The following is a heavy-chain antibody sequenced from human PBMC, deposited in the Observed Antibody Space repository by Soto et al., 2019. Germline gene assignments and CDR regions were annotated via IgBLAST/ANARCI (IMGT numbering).Heavy chain of an antibody. V-gene: IGHV3-53*02. J-gene: IGHJ4*02. Sequence: EVQRVETGGGLIQPGGSLRLSCAASGVPVSSNYMNWVRQAPGKGLEWLSIIYSDGTTFYADSVKGRFTISRDNFKNTLYLQMNSLRAEDTAVYYCAILSNWGQRTLVTVSS. CDR1: GVPVSSNY. CDR2: IYSDGTT. CDR3: AILSN. D-gene: IGHD6-6*01.